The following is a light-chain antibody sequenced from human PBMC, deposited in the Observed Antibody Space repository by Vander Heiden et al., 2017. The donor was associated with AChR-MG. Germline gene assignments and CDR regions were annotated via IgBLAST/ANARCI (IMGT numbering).Light chain of an antibody. J-gene: IGLJ3*02. Sequence: SYVLTQPPSVSVAPGKTARITCGGNNIGSKSVHWYQQKPGQAPVLVIYYDSDRPSGIPERFSGSNSGNTATLTISRVEAGDEADYYCQVWDSSSDPRWVFGGGTELTVI. CDR3: QVWDSSSDPRWV. V-gene: IGLV3-21*04. CDR2: YDS. CDR1: NIGSKS.